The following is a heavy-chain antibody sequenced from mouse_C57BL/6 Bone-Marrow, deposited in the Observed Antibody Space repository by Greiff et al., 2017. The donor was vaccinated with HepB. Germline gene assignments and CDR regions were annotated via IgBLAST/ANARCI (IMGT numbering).Heavy chain of an antibody. D-gene: IGHD1-1*01. J-gene: IGHJ4*01. V-gene: IGHV1-5*01. CDR3: TRLRITTVVGGDYYAMDY. CDR2: IYPGNSDT. Sequence: VQLQQSGTVLARPGASVKMSCKTSGYTFTSYWMHWVKQRPGQGLEWIGAIYPGNSDTSYNQKFKGKAKLTAVTSASTAYMELSSLTNEDSAVYYCTRLRITTVVGGDYYAMDYWGQGTSVTVSS. CDR1: GYTFTSYW.